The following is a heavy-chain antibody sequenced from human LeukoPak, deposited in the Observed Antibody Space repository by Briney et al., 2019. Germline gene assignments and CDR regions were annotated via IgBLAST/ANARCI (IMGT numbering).Heavy chain of an antibody. CDR1: GYTFTTYW. J-gene: IGHJ4*02. V-gene: IGHV5-51*01. D-gene: IGHD3-10*01. CDR3: ARRGYFGSGSYYHHFFFDY. Sequence: GESLKISCKASGYTFTTYWIAWVRQMPGKGLEWMGIIYPGDSDTRYSPSFQGQVTISADKSISTAYLQWSSLKASDTAMYYCARRGYFGSGSYYHHFFFDYWGQGTLVTVSS. CDR2: IYPGDSDT.